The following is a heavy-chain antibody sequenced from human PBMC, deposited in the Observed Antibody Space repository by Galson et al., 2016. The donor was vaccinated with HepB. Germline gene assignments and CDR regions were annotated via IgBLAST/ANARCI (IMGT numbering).Heavy chain of an antibody. J-gene: IGHJ5*02. CDR2: IIPIFGTP. D-gene: IGHD3-10*01. Sequence: SVKVSCKAGTFSYYGISWVRQAPGQGLEWMGGIIPIFGTPSYAQKFQGRVTINTDGSTNTAYMELSSLRSDDTAVYYCARETPNHRTNWFDPWCQGTLVTVSS. V-gene: IGHV1-69*05. CDR3: ARETPNHRTNWFDP. CDR1: GTFSYYG.